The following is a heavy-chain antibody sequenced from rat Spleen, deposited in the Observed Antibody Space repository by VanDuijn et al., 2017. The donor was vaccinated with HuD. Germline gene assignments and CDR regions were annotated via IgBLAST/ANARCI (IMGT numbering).Heavy chain of an antibody. J-gene: IGHJ2*01. CDR3: ASLYSSYSLYYFDY. CDR1: AYSILSSYR. D-gene: IGHD1-2*01. Sequence: VQLQESGPGLVKASQSFSLTCSVTAYSILSSYRWNWIRKFPGDKLEWMGHINSGGTTNHNPSLKSRISITRDTSKNQFFLKVNSVTTEDTATYYCASLYSSYSLYYFDYWGQGVMVTVSS. CDR2: INSGGTT. V-gene: IGHV3-3*01.